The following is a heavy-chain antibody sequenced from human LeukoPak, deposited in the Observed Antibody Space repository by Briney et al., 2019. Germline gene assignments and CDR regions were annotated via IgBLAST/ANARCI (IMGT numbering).Heavy chain of an antibody. D-gene: IGHD1-20*01. CDR1: GFTFNNYA. CDR3: ATDGLTGRTDGTLES. J-gene: IGHJ4*02. Sequence: GGSLRLSCTAAGFTFNNYAMSWVRQAPGKGLEWVSHISDSGGKTYYADSVKGRFTISRDNSKNTLYLQMDSLRAEDTAMYYCATDGLTGRTDGTLESWSQGTLVTVSS. V-gene: IGHV3-23*01. CDR2: ISDSGGKT.